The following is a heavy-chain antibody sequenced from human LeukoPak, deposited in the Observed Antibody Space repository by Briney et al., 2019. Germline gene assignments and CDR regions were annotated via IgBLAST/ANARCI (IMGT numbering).Heavy chain of an antibody. CDR1: GGSVSSSTYY. J-gene: IGHJ6*03. D-gene: IGHD3-10*01. CDR3: ARNYGSGSYYNVMKHYYYMDV. CDR2: IYYSGST. Sequence: PSETLSLTCTVSGGSVSSSTYYWGWIRQPPGKGLEWIGYIYYSGSTNYNPSLKSRVTISVDTSKNQFSLKLSSVTAADTAVYYCARNYGSGSYYNVMKHYYYMDVWGKGTTVTVSS. V-gene: IGHV4-61*01.